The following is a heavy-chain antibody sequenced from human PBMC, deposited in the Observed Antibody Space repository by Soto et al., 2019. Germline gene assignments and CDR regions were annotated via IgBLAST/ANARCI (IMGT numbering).Heavy chain of an antibody. D-gene: IGHD1-26*01. CDR1: GFTFSSYA. CDR3: AKDVRVGITPYFDY. Sequence: EVQLLESGGGLVQPGGSLRLSCAASGFTFSSYAMTWVRQAPGKGLEWVSVISGSGDNTYYADSVKGRFTISRDNAKNTLFLQMNSLRAEDTAVYECAKDVRVGITPYFDYWGQGTLVTVSS. J-gene: IGHJ4*02. CDR2: ISGSGDNT. V-gene: IGHV3-23*01.